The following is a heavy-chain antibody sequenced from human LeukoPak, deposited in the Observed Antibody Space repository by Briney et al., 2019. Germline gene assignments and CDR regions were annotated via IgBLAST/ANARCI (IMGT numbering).Heavy chain of an antibody. Sequence: GRSLRLSCAASGFTFSSYGMHWVRQAPGKGLEWVAVISYDGSNKYYADSVKGRFTISRDNSKNTLYLQMNSLRAEDTAVYYCAKIYYYDSSGYYYDENAFDIWGQGTMVTVSS. D-gene: IGHD3-22*01. CDR1: GFTFSSYG. V-gene: IGHV3-30*18. J-gene: IGHJ3*02. CDR2: ISYDGSNK. CDR3: AKIYYYDSSGYYYDENAFDI.